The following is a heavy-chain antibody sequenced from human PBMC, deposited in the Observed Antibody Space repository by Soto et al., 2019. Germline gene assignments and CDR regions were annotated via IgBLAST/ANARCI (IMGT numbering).Heavy chain of an antibody. Sequence: ASVKVSCKASGYTFTGYYMHWVRQAPGQGLEWMGWINPNSGGTNYAQKFQGRVTMTRDTSISTAYMELSRLRSDDTAVYYCARDGDSRGWYVGWFDPWGQGTLVTVSS. J-gene: IGHJ5*02. V-gene: IGHV1-2*02. CDR1: GYTFTGYY. CDR3: ARDGDSRGWYVGWFDP. CDR2: INPNSGGT. D-gene: IGHD6-19*01.